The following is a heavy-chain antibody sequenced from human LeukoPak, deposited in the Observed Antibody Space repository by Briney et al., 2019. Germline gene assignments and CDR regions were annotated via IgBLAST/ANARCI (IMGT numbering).Heavy chain of an antibody. D-gene: IGHD1-26*01. J-gene: IGHJ6*03. CDR1: GFTFSSYW. CDR3: ARESTYYYYMDV. V-gene: IGHV3-74*01. CDR2: INSDGSST. Sequence: GGSLRLSCAASGFTFSSYWMHWVRQAPGKGLVWVSRINSDGSSTSYADSVKGRFTISRDNAKNTLYLQMNSLRAEDTAVYYCARESTYYYYMDVWGKGTTVTVSS.